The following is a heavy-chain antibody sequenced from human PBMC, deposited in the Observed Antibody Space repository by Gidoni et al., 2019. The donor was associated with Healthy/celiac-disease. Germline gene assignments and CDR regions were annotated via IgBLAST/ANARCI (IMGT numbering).Heavy chain of an antibody. Sequence: QVHLQASAPGLVKLSETLSPTCAVPGYDTSSGYYWGGIRQPPGKGLEWIGSIYHSGSTYYNPSLKSRVTISVDTSKNQFSLKLSSVTAADTAVYYCARGMYYFDYWGQGTLVTVSS. CDR3: ARGMYYFDY. J-gene: IGHJ4*02. V-gene: IGHV4-38-2*01. CDR2: IYHSGST. CDR1: GYDTSSGYY.